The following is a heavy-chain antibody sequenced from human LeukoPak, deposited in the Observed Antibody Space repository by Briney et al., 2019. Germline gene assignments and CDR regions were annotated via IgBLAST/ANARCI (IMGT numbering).Heavy chain of an antibody. J-gene: IGHJ4*02. V-gene: IGHV1-46*01. Sequence: ASVKVSCKASGYTFTSYYMHWVRQAPGQGLEWMGIINPSGGSTSYAQKFQGRVTMTRDTSTSTVYMELSSLRSEDTAVYYCARDRVRFLEWLSTPYHFDYWGQGTLVTVSS. CDR3: ARDRVRFLEWLSTPYHFDY. CDR2: INPSGGST. D-gene: IGHD3-3*01. CDR1: GYTFTSYY.